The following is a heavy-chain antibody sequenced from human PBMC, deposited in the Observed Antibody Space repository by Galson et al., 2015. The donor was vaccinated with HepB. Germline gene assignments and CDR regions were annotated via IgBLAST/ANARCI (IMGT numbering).Heavy chain of an antibody. D-gene: IGHD6-19*01. V-gene: IGHV3-20*04. Sequence: SLRLSCAASGFTFDDYGMSWVRQAPGKGLEWVSGINWNGGSTGYADSVKGRFTISRDNAKNSLYLQMNSLRAEDTALYYCARVVSWGYSSGWYNSDYYYYYGMDVWGQGTTVTVSS. CDR1: GFTFDDYG. CDR2: INWNGGST. CDR3: ARVVSWGYSSGWYNSDYYYYYGMDV. J-gene: IGHJ6*02.